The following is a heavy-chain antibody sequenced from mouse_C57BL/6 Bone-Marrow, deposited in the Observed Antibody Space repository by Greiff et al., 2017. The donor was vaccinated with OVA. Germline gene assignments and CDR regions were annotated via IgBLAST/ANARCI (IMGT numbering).Heavy chain of an antibody. Sequence: QVQLKESGAELVRPGASVKLSCKASGYTFTDYYINWVKQRPGQGLEWIARIYPGSGNTYYNEKFKGKATLTAEKSSSTAYMQLSSLTSEDSAVYFCARGGRAWFAYWGQGTLVTVSA. CDR1: GYTFTDYY. J-gene: IGHJ3*01. CDR2: IYPGSGNT. V-gene: IGHV1-76*01. CDR3: ARGGRAWFAY.